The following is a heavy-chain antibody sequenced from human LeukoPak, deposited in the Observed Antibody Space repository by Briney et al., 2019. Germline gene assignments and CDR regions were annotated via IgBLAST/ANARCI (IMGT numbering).Heavy chain of an antibody. Sequence: SETLSLTCTVSGGSISSGGYYWSWIRQHPGKGLEWIGYIYYSGSTYYNPSLKGRVTISVDTSKNQFSLKLSSVTAADTAVYYCARAAESSGPYYFDYWGQGTLVTVSS. V-gene: IGHV4-31*03. J-gene: IGHJ4*02. D-gene: IGHD3-22*01. CDR3: ARAAESSGPYYFDY. CDR1: GGSISSGGYY. CDR2: IYYSGST.